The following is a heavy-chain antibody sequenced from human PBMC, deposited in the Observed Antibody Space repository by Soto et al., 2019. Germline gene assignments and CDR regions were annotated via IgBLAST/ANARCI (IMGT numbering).Heavy chain of an antibody. CDR3: ARSGSGWYVGAFDI. Sequence: ASVKVSCKASGYTFTSYDINWVRQATGQGLEWMGWMNPNSGNTGYAQKLQGRVTMTTDTSISTAYMELRSLRSDDTAVYYCARSGSGWYVGAFDIWGQGTMVTVSS. J-gene: IGHJ3*02. CDR1: GYTFTSYD. D-gene: IGHD6-19*01. CDR2: MNPNSGNT. V-gene: IGHV1-8*01.